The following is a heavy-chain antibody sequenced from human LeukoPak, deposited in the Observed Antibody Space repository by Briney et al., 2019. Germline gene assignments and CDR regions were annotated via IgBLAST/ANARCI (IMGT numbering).Heavy chain of an antibody. D-gene: IGHD2-2*01. CDR2: INPNSGGT. Sequence: ASVKVSCKASGYTFTGYYMHWVRQAPGQGLEWMGWINPNSGGTNYAQKFQGRVTMTRDTSISTAYMDLSRLRSDDTAVYYCAKYCSSTSCPLGAFDIWGQRTMVTVSS. J-gene: IGHJ3*02. CDR1: GYTFTGYY. CDR3: AKYCSSTSCPLGAFDI. V-gene: IGHV1-2*02.